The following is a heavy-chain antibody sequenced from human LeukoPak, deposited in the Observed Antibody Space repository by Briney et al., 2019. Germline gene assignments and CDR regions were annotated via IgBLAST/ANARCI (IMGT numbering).Heavy chain of an antibody. CDR2: ISGSGGST. CDR3: AKDLAVAGTRNWDRGLDY. D-gene: IGHD6-19*01. V-gene: IGHV3-23*01. Sequence: GASLRLSCAASGFTFSSYAMSWVRQAPGKGLEWVSAISGSGGSTYYADSVKGRSTISRDNSKNTLYLQMNSLRAEDTAVYYCAKDLAVAGTRNWDRGLDYWGQGTLVTVSS. J-gene: IGHJ4*02. CDR1: GFTFSSYA.